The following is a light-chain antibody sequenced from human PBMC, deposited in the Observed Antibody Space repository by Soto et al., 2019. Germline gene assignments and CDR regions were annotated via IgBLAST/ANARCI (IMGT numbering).Light chain of an antibody. CDR3: LLSYSGPVV. J-gene: IGLJ7*01. CDR1: TGSVTSGHY. CDR2: DTD. V-gene: IGLV7-46*01. Sequence: QAVVTQEPSVTVSPGGTVTLTCDSSTGSVTSGHYPYWFQQKPGQAPRTLIYDTDKKYSWTPARFSGSLLGGKAALTLSGAQPEDEADYYCLLSYSGPVVFGGGTQLTVL.